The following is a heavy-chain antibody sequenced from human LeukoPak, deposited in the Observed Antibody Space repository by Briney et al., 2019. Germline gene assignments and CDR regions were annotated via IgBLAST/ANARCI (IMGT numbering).Heavy chain of an antibody. V-gene: IGHV1-46*01. CDR1: GYTVTSNY. D-gene: IGHD6-19*01. CDR2: IYPRDGST. Sequence: ASVKVSCKASGYTVTSNYIHWVRQAPGQGLEWMGMIYPRDGSTSYAQKLQGRVTMTTDTSTSTAYMELRSLRSDDTAVYYCARDRKSSGWPLYYYYYGMDVWGQGTTVTVSS. CDR3: ARDRKSSGWPLYYYYYGMDV. J-gene: IGHJ6*02.